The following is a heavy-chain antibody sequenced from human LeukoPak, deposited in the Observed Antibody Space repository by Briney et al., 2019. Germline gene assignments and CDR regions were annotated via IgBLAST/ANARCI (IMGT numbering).Heavy chain of an antibody. J-gene: IGHJ4*02. CDR2: IYYSGST. V-gene: IGHV4-59*01. D-gene: IGHD6-6*01. CDR1: GGSISSYY. CDR3: AAAPALEYSSPLLDY. Sequence: SETLSLTCTVSGGSISSYYWSWIRQPPGKGLEWIGYIYYSGSTNYNPSLKSRVTISVDTSKNQFSLKLSSVTAADTAVYYCAAAPALEYSSPLLDYWGQGTLVTVSS.